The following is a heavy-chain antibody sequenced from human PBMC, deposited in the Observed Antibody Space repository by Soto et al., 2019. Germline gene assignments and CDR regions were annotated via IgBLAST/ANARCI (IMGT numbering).Heavy chain of an antibody. D-gene: IGHD6-13*01. Sequence: SETLSLTCAVSGDSISSSSYYWSWIRQPPGNGLEWIGYIYYSGSTNYNPSLKSRVTISVDTSNNQFSLKLSSVTAADTAVYYCARARSSWAYYYYGMDVWGQGTTVTVSS. CDR2: IYYSGST. CDR1: GDSISSSSYY. V-gene: IGHV4-61*05. J-gene: IGHJ6*02. CDR3: ARARSSWAYYYYGMDV.